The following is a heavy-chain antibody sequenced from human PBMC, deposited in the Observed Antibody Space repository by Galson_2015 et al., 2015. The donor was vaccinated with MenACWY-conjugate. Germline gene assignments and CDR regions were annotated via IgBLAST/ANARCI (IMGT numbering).Heavy chain of an antibody. D-gene: IGHD2-15*01. CDR2: ISRDGTST. J-gene: IGHJ4*02. Sequence: SLRLSCAVSGFTFTRHWMHWVRHVPGTGLVWVSRISRDGTSTTYADSVKGRFTISRDNAKNTLYLQMSSLRVEDTAMYYCVRDRGDTVAVIPADYFDYWGQGTLVTVS. CDR1: GFTFTRHW. V-gene: IGHV3-74*01. CDR3: VRDRGDTVAVIPADYFDY.